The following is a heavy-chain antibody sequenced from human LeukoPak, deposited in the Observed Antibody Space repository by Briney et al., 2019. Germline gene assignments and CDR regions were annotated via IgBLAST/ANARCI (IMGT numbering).Heavy chain of an antibody. CDR2: IGGSGDKT. V-gene: IGHV3-23*01. CDR3: VRRGDASSGWGDHDY. CDR1: GFTFNRNA. D-gene: IGHD6-19*01. J-gene: IGHJ4*02. Sequence: GGALRLSCAASGFTFNRNAISWVRQAPGKGLEWGSTIGGSGDKTFYADSVKGRFTISKDNSKNMLHLQMSSLTGEETALYYCVRRGDASSGWGDHDYWGQGALVTVSS.